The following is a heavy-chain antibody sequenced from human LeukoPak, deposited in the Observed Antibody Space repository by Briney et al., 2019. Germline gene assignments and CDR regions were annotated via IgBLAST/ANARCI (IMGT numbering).Heavy chain of an antibody. J-gene: IGHJ4*02. CDR3: ARDNGNKYYFDY. D-gene: IGHD2-8*01. CDR2: IISNSKYT. Sequence: GGSLRLSCAASGFMFSDYFMSWIRQAPGKELEWISYIISNSKYTRYADSVKGRFTISRDNAKKSLYLLMNSLRAEDTAVYYCARDNGNKYYFDYWGQGTLVTVSS. V-gene: IGHV3-11*05. CDR1: GFMFSDYF.